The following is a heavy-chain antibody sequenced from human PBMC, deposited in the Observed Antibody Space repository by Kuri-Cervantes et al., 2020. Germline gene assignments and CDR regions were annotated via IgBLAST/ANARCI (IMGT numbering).Heavy chain of an antibody. D-gene: IGHD3-9*01. CDR1: GFTFSSYG. J-gene: IGHJ6*02. V-gene: IGHV3-30*19. CDR2: IWYDGSNK. Sequence: GGSLRLSCAASGFTFSSYGMHWVRQAPGKGLEWVAVIWYDGSNKYYADSVKGRFTISRDNSKNTLYLQMNSLRAEDTAVYYCARDLNFEIILTGYYKPDYYGMDVWGQGTTVTVSS. CDR3: ARDLNFEIILTGYYKPDYYGMDV.